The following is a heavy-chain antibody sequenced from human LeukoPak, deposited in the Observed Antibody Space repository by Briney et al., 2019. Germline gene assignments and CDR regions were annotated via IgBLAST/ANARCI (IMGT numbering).Heavy chain of an antibody. V-gene: IGHV1-2*02. D-gene: IGHD2-15*01. J-gene: IGHJ4*02. CDR2: INPNSGGT. Sequence: ASVKVSCKASGYTFTGYYMHWVRQAPGQGLEWMGWINPNSGGTNYAQKFQGRVTMTRDTSISTAYMELSRLRSDDTAVYYCASLLGYCSGGSCSLYYFDYWGQGTLVTVSS. CDR1: GYTFTGYY. CDR3: ASLLGYCSGGSCSLYYFDY.